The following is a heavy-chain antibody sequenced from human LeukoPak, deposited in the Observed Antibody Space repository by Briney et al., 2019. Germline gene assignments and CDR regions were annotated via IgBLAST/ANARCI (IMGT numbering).Heavy chain of an antibody. V-gene: IGHV4-39*01. CDR3: ARSTTYVDAFDI. D-gene: IGHD1-1*01. Sequence: LETLSLTCTVSGGSISSGSYFWGWVRQPPGKGLEWIGSVDYSGRPYYNPSLRSRVTISVDTSKNQFSLKLTSVTAADTAVYYCARSTTYVDAFDIWCQGTMVTVSS. CDR1: GGSISSGSYF. J-gene: IGHJ3*02. CDR2: VDYSGRP.